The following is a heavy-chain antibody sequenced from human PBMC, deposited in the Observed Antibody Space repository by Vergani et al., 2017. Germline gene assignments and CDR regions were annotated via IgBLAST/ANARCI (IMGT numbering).Heavy chain of an antibody. Sequence: VQLVESGGGLVQPGGSLRLSCAASGFTFSSYGMHWVRQAPGKGLEWVAVIWYDGSNKYYADSVKGRFTISRDNSKNTLYLQMNSLRAEDTAVYYCAREAYDSSGSIDYWGQGTLVTVSS. J-gene: IGHJ4*02. CDR2: IWYDGSNK. CDR1: GFTFSSYG. CDR3: AREAYDSSGSIDY. D-gene: IGHD3-22*01. V-gene: IGHV3-33*08.